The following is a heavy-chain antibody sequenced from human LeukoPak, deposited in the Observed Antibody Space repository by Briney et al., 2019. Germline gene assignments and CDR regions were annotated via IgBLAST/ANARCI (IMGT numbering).Heavy chain of an antibody. CDR3: AKDFLPTPYYFDY. CDR1: GDSVSSNSGA. V-gene: IGHV6-1*01. J-gene: IGHJ4*02. D-gene: IGHD2-15*01. CDR2: TYYRSKWYN. Sequence: SQTLSLTCDISGDSVSSNSGAWNWIRQSPSRGLEWLGRTYYRSKWYNDYALSVKSRITINPDTSKNQFSLQLNSVTPEDTAVYYCAKDFLPTPYYFDYWGQGTLVTVSS.